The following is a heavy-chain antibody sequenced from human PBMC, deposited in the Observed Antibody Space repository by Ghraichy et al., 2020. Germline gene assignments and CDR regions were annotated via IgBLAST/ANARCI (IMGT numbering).Heavy chain of an antibody. V-gene: IGHV3-74*01. CDR1: GFTFSSYW. CDR2: INSDGGST. Sequence: LSLTCAASGFTFSSYWMHWVRQAPGKGLVWVSRINSDGGSTTYADSVKGRFTISKDNAKNTLYLQMNSLRAEDTAVYYCVKDLVGGGFGAYGMDVWGQGTTVTVSS. CDR3: VKDLVGGGFGAYGMDV. D-gene: IGHD2-21*01. J-gene: IGHJ6*02.